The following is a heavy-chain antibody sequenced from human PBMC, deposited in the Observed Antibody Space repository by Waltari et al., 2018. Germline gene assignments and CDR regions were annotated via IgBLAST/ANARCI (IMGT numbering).Heavy chain of an antibody. CDR3: VMQKGTN. V-gene: IGHV3-11*01. J-gene: IGHJ4*02. CDR2: ISISGTTT. Sequence: QVQLVEAGGGLVKPGGSLRLVCAASGFSFTAADVSWVRQAPGKGLEYISYISISGTTTNYADSVKGRFTISRDNSKNSLYLQMNSLRAEDTAIYYCVMQKGTNWGQGTLVTVSS. CDR1: GFSFTAAD.